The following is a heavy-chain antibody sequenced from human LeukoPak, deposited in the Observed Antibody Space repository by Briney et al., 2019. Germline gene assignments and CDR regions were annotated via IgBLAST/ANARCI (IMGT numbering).Heavy chain of an antibody. Sequence: ASVKVTCKASGYTFTSYGISWVRQAPGQGLEWMGWISAYNGNTNYAQKLQGRVTMTTDTSTSTAYMELRSLRSEDTAVYYCARVAHSSSWYGAFDIWGQGTMVTVSS. CDR3: ARVAHSSSWYGAFDI. CDR2: ISAYNGNT. J-gene: IGHJ3*02. V-gene: IGHV1-18*01. D-gene: IGHD6-13*01. CDR1: GYTFTSYG.